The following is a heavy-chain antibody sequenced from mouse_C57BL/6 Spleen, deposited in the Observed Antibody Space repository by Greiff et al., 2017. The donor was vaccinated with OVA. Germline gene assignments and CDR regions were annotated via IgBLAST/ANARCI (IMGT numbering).Heavy chain of an antibody. D-gene: IGHD2-5*01. CDR3: TRPGYSNPFAY. J-gene: IGHJ3*01. Sequence: EVQVEESGGGLVQPGGSMKLSCAASGFTFSDAWMDWVRQSPEQGLEWVAEIRHKANNHATYYAESVKGRFTISRDDSKSSVYLQMNSLRAEDTGIYCCTRPGYSNPFAYWGQGTLVTVSA. V-gene: IGHV6-6*01. CDR1: GFTFSDAW. CDR2: IRHKANNHAT.